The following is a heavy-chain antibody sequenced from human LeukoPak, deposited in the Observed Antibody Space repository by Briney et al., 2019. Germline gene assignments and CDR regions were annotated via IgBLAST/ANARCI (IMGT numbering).Heavy chain of an antibody. CDR3: ARDRHGYFDY. CDR1: GGSISSGGYY. CDR2: IYYSGST. Sequence: PSETLSLTCTVSGGSISSGGYYWSWISQHPGKGLEWIGYIYYSGSTYYNPSLKSRVTISVDTSKNQFSLKLSSVTAADTAVYYCARDRHGYFDYWGQGTLVTVSS. J-gene: IGHJ4*02. V-gene: IGHV4-31*03.